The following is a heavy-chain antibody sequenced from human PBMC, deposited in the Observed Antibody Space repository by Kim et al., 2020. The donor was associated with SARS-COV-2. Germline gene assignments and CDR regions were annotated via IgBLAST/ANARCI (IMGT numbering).Heavy chain of an antibody. CDR2: TYYRSQWYT. V-gene: IGHV6-1*01. CDR1: GDSVSSNTAA. CDR3: TRGPAVVDF. D-gene: IGHD6-13*01. Sequence: SQTLSLTCAISGDSVSSNTAAWNWIRQSPSRGLECLGRTYYRSQWYTEYGISVKSRITITPDTSKNQISLQLNSVTPEDTAVYYCTRGPAVVDFWGQGTLVTVSS. J-gene: IGHJ4*02.